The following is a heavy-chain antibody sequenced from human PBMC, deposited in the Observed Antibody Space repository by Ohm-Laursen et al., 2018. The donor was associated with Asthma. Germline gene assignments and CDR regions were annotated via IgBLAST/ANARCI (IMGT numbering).Heavy chain of an antibody. CDR3: ARSRWLQFNFDY. CDR2: ISYDGSNK. D-gene: IGHD5-24*01. V-gene: IGHV3-30*03. CDR1: RFTFSSYG. J-gene: IGHJ4*02. Sequence: SLRLSCAASRFTFSSYGMHWVRQAPGKGLEWVAVISYDGSNKYYADSVKGRFTISRDNSKNTLYLQMNSLRAEDTAVYYCARSRWLQFNFDYWGQGTLVTVSS.